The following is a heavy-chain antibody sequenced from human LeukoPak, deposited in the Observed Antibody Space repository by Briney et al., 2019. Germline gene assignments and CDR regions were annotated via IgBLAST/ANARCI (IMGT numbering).Heavy chain of an antibody. D-gene: IGHD2-2*01. CDR2: IIPIFGTA. V-gene: IGHV1-69*05. CDR3: AREPAAPPYYFDY. CDR1: GGTFSSYA. Sequence: ASVKVSCKASGGTFSSYAISWVRQAPGQGLEWMGGIIPIFGTANYAQKFQGRVTITTDESTSTAYMELSSLRSEDTAVYYCAREPAAPPYYFDYWGQGTLVTVSS. J-gene: IGHJ4*02.